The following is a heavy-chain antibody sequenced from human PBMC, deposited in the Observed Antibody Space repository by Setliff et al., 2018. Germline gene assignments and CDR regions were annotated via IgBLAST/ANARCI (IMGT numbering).Heavy chain of an antibody. CDR3: AKDRVEVVVAAPQARFDP. CDR2: ISAYSGDT. D-gene: IGHD2-15*01. V-gene: IGHV1-18*01. CDR1: GYTFRSYG. Sequence: GASVKVSCKTSGYTFRSYGVSWVRRAPGQGLEWMGWISAYSGDTIYAQNYQGRVTMTTDTSTSTAYMELRSLRSDDTAVYYCAKDRVEVVVAAPQARFDPWGQGTLVTVSS. J-gene: IGHJ5*02.